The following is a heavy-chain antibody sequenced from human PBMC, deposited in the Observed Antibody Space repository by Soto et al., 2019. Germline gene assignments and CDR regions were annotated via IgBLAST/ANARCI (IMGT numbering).Heavy chain of an antibody. V-gene: IGHV4-39*01. J-gene: IGHJ4*02. CDR2: IYYSGST. CDR1: GGSISSSSYY. CDR3: ARHVPTGDLVDY. D-gene: IGHD7-27*01. Sequence: SETLSLTCTVSGGSISSSSYYWGWIRQPPGKGLEWIGCIYYSGSTYYNPSLKCRVTISVYTPMNQFSLKLSSVTAADTAVYYCARHVPTGDLVDYWGQGTLVTVSS.